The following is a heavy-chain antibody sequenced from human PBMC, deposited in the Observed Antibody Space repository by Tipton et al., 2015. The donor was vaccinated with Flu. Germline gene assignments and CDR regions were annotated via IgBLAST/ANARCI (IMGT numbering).Heavy chain of an antibody. J-gene: IGHJ2*01. CDR1: GGSISSYY. D-gene: IGHD3-3*01. V-gene: IGHV4-4*07. Sequence: TLSLTCTVSGGSISSYYWSWIRQPAGKGLEWIGRIYTSGSTNYNPSLKSRVTMSVDTSKNQFSLKLSSVTAADTAVYYCAREWYYDFWSGFPWYFDLWGRGTLVTASS. CDR3: AREWYYDFWSGFPWYFDL. CDR2: IYTSGST.